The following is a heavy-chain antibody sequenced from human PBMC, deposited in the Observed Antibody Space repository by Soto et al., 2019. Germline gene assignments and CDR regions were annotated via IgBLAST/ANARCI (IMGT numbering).Heavy chain of an antibody. CDR3: ASGDYGANTLFDN. D-gene: IGHD4-17*01. Sequence: QVQLVESGGGVVQPGRSLRLSCGASGFTFSSYGMHWVRQAPGKGLEWVAVIWYDGSNKYYADSVKGRFTISRDNSKNTLYLQMNSLTAEDTAVYYCASGDYGANTLFDNWGQGTLVTVSS. V-gene: IGHV3-33*01. CDR1: GFTFSSYG. J-gene: IGHJ4*02. CDR2: IWYDGSNK.